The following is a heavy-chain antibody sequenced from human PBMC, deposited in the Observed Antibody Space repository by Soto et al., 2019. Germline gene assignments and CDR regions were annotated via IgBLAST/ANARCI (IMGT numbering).Heavy chain of an antibody. J-gene: IGHJ5*02. CDR2: IYHSGST. Sequence: PSETLSLTCTVSNGSTSSAIYYWGRIRQPPGKGLEWIGSIYHSGSTYYNPSLQGRVTISVDTSKNQFSLKLSSVTAADTAVYFCAGRSSLASVQVYFGEISNYNWFDPWGQGTLVTVSS. V-gene: IGHV4-39*01. CDR3: AGRSSLASVQVYFGEISNYNWFDP. CDR1: NGSTSSAIYY. D-gene: IGHD3-10*01.